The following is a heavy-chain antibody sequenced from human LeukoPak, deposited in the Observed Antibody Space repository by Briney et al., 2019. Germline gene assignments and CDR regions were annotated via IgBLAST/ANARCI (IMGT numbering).Heavy chain of an antibody. J-gene: IGHJ4*02. D-gene: IGHD3-10*01. V-gene: IGHV3-74*01. CDR2: INTDGSST. CDR3: ARSPNFYGSGSYGTD. Sequence: PGGSLRLSCSASGFTFSSYWMHWVRQAPGKGLVWVSRINTDGSSTSYADSVKGRFTISRDNAKNTLYLQMNSLRAEDAALYYCARSPNFYGSGSYGTDWGQGTPVTVSS. CDR1: GFTFSSYW.